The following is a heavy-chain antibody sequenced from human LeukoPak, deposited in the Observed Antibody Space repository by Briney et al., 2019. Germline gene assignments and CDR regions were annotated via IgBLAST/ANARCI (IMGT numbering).Heavy chain of an antibody. J-gene: IGHJ6*02. CDR1: GFTVSSNY. V-gene: IGHV3-66*01. CDR2: IYSGGST. CDR3: ARSGPGFGELFEPPDV. D-gene: IGHD3-10*01. Sequence: GGSLRLSCAASGFTVSSNYMSWVRQAPGKGLEWVSVIYSGGSTYYADSVKGRFTISRDNSKNTLYLQMNSPRAEDTAVYYCARSGPGFGELFEPPDVWGQGTTVTVSS.